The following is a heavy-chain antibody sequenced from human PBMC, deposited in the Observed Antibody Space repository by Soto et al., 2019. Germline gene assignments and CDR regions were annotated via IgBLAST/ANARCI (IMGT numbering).Heavy chain of an antibody. CDR2: VNPDGTIT. CDR3: AKLTAA. D-gene: IGHD6-13*01. V-gene: IGHV3-74*01. Sequence: PGGSLRLSCAASGYTFSHYWMHWVRQAPGKGLVWVSRVNPDGTITTYADSVKGRFTVSRDNSKNTVYLHMNSLRDEDTAVYYCAKLTAAWGQGSLVTVCS. CDR1: GYTFSHYW. J-gene: IGHJ4*02.